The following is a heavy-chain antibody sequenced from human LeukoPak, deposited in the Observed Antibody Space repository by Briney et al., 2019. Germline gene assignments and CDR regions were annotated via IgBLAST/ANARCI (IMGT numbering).Heavy chain of an antibody. Sequence: SETLSLTCAVYGESFSAYYWTWIRQPPGKGLEWIGEINHSGGTNYNPSLKSRVSISVDTSKNQFSLNLNSVTAADTAVYYCARRLRNFDWSLRRYYYYMDVWGKGTTVTISS. V-gene: IGHV4-34*01. CDR2: INHSGGT. CDR3: ARRLRNFDWSLRRYYYYMDV. J-gene: IGHJ6*03. CDR1: GESFSAYY. D-gene: IGHD3-9*01.